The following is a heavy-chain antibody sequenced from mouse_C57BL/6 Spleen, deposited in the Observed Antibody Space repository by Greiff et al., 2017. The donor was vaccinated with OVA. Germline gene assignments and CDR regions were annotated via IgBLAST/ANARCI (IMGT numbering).Heavy chain of an antibody. CDR2: IYTGDGDT. V-gene: IGHV1-82*01. CDR3: ARYSQYYCGSEGFAY. D-gene: IGHD1-1*01. Sequence: VQLQESGPELVKPGASVKISCKASGYAFSSSWMNWVKQRPGKGLEWIGRIYTGDGDTNYNGKFKGKATLTADKSTSTAYMQLSSLTSKASAVYFCARYSQYYCGSEGFAYWGQGTLVTVSS. J-gene: IGHJ3*01. CDR1: GYAFSSSW.